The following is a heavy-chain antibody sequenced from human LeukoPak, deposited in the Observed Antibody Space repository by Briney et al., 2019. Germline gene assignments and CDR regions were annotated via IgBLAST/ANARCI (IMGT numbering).Heavy chain of an antibody. V-gene: IGHV3-30-3*01. Sequence: GGSLRLSCAASGFTFSSYAMHWVRQAPGKGLEWVAVISYDGSNKYYADSVKGRFTISRDNSKNTLYLQMNSLRAEDTAVYYCARAGQLGVVVTAIPLWVDYWGQGTLVAVSP. D-gene: IGHD2-21*02. J-gene: IGHJ4*02. CDR2: ISYDGSNK. CDR1: GFTFSSYA. CDR3: ARAGQLGVVVTAIPLWVDY.